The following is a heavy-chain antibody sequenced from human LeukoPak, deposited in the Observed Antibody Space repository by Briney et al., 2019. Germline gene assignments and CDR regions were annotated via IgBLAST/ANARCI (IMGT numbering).Heavy chain of an antibody. CDR2: ITTNGGRT. J-gene: IGHJ4*02. CDR1: GFTFSSYT. Sequence: GGSLRLSCAASGFTFSSYTMHWVRQAPGKGLEYVSAITTNGGRTYYANSFKGRFTISRDNSKSTLYLQMGSPRTEDMAVYYCARGRLVVTALDYWGQGTLVTVSS. D-gene: IGHD2-21*02. V-gene: IGHV3-64*01. CDR3: ARGRLVVTALDY.